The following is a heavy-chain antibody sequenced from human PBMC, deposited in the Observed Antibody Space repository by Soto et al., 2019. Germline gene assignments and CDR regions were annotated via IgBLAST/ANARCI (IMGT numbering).Heavy chain of an antibody. CDR2: ISYDGSNK. V-gene: IGHV3-30*18. J-gene: IGHJ4*02. CDR3: AKGPPLDY. CDR1: GFTFSNYA. Sequence: QVQLVESGGGVVQPGRYLRLFCAASGFTFSNYAMPWVRQAPGKGLEWVAVISYDGSNKYFADSVKGRFTISRDNSKNTLYLQMNSLRAEDTAVYYCAKGPPLDYWGQGTLVTVSS.